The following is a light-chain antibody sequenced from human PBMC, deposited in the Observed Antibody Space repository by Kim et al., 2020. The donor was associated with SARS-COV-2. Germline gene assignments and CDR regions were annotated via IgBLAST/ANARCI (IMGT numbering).Light chain of an antibody. CDR2: DAS. J-gene: IGKJ2*01. CDR1: RDIRNY. V-gene: IGKV1-16*01. Sequence: SASVGDRVTITCQASRDIRNYIDWFQQKPGKAPKSLIYDASNLQTGVPSRFSGSTSGTDFTLTISSLQPEDFATYYCQQYDNHPYTFGQGTKLEI. CDR3: QQYDNHPYT.